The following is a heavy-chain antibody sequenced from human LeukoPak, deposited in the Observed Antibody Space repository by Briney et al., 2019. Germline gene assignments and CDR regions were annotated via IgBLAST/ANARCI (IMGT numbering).Heavy chain of an antibody. CDR1: GITFSNYA. D-gene: IGHD1-26*01. CDR2: VSDSGRSA. CDR3: AQNQWEFPA. J-gene: IGHJ5*02. Sequence: PGGSLRLSCAASGITFSNYAISWVRQAPGKGLEWVSGVSDSGRSAYYADSVQGRFIISRDNSKNTLYLQMNSLRVEDTAAYICAQNQWEFPAWGQGTLVTVSS. V-gene: IGHV3-23*01.